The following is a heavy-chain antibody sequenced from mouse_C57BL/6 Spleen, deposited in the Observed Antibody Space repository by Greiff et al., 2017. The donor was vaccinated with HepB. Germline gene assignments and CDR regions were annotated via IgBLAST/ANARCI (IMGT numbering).Heavy chain of an antibody. V-gene: IGHV14-4*01. Sequence: EVQLQQSGAELVRPGASVKLSCTASGFNIKDDYMHWVKQRPEQGLESIGWIDPENGDTEYASKFQGKATITADTSSNTAYLQLSSLTSEDTAVYYCTRLGAWFAYWGQGTLVTVSA. CDR3: TRLGAWFAY. CDR2: IDPENGDT. CDR1: GFNIKDDY. J-gene: IGHJ3*01.